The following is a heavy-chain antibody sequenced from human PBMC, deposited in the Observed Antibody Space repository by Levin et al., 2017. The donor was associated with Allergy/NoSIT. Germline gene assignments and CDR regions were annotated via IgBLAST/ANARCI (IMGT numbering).Heavy chain of an antibody. CDR3: TTDRSACSGGSCYSLEGTTPFGY. CDR1: GFTFSNAW. J-gene: IGHJ4*02. D-gene: IGHD2-15*01. Sequence: GGSLRLSCAASGFTFSNAWMSWVRQAPGKGLEWVGRIKSKTDGGTTDYAAPVKGRFTISRDDSKNTLYLQMNSLKTEDTAVYYCTTDRSACSGGSCYSLEGTTPFGYWGQGTLVTVSS. CDR2: IKSKTDGGTT. V-gene: IGHV3-15*01.